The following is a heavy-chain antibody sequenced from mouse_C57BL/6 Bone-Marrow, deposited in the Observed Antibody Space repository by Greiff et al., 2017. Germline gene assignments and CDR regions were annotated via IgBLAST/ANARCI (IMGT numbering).Heavy chain of an antibody. CDR3: ARANYYGSSPYAMDY. CDR2: ISYSGST. J-gene: IGHJ4*01. CDR1: GYSITSDY. Sequence: EVQLVESGPGLAKPSQTLSLTCSVTGYSITSDYWNWIRKFPGNKLEYMGYISYSGSTYYNPSLKSRIPITRDTSKNQYYLQLNSVTTEDTATYYCARANYYGSSPYAMDYWGQGTSVTVSS. V-gene: IGHV3-8*01. D-gene: IGHD1-1*01.